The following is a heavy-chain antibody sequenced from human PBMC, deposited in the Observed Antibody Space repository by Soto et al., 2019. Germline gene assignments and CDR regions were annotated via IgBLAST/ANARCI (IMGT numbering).Heavy chain of an antibody. CDR3: ARGRDHHDRRPNPSDP. D-gene: IGHD3-16*01. V-gene: IGHV4-34*01. J-gene: IGHJ5*02. Sequence: PSETLSLTCAVYGGSFSGYYWSWIRQPPGKGLEWIGEINHSGSTNYNPSLKSRVTISVDTSKNQFSLKLSSVTAADTAVYYCARGRDHHDRRPNPSDPWGQRTLVTV. CDR2: INHSGST. CDR1: GGSFSGYY.